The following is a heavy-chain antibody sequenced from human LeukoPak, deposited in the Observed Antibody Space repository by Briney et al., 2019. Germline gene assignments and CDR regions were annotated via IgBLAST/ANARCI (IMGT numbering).Heavy chain of an antibody. CDR1: GGSISSGSYY. CDR2: FYTSGST. CDR3: ARAENDFWSGYYFDY. J-gene: IGHJ4*02. Sequence: SETLSLTCTVSGGSISSGSYYWSWIRQPAGKGLEWIGRFYTSGSTNYNPSLKSRVTTSVDTSKNQFSLKLSSVTAADTAVYYCARAENDFWSGYYFDYWGQGTLVTVSS. D-gene: IGHD3-3*01. V-gene: IGHV4-61*02.